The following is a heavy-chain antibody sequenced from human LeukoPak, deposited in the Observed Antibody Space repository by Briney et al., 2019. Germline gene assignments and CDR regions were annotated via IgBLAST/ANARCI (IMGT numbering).Heavy chain of an antibody. CDR2: MNPNSGNT. Sequence: ASVKVSCKASGYTFTSYDINWVRQATGQGLEWMGWMNPNSGNTDYAQKFQGRVTMTRNTSISTAYMELSSLRSEDTAVYYCARGRSIAAAPVLGYWGQGTLVTVSS. D-gene: IGHD6-13*01. V-gene: IGHV1-8*01. CDR1: GYTFTSYD. J-gene: IGHJ4*02. CDR3: ARGRSIAAAPVLGY.